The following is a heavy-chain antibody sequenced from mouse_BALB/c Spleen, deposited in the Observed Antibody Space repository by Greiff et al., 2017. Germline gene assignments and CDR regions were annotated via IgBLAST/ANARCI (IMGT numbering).Heavy chain of an antibody. J-gene: IGHJ4*01. Sequence: EVQLQQSGAELVRPGALVKLSCKASGFNIKDYYMHWVKQRPEQGLEWIGWIDPENGNTIYDPKFQGKASITADTSSNTAYLQLSSLTSEDTAVYYCAYDVDFYYGSSYTYAMDYWGQGTSVTVSS. V-gene: IGHV14-1*02. CDR1: GFNIKDYY. CDR3: AYDVDFYYGSSYTYAMDY. CDR2: IDPENGNT. D-gene: IGHD1-1*01.